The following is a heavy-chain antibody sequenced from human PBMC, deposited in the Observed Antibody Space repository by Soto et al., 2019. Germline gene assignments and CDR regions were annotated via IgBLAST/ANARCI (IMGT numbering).Heavy chain of an antibody. CDR3: TTDEGDSRSFYNFDY. Sequence: EVQLVESGGGLGEPGGSLRLSCEASGFTFKNAWMSWLRQAPGRGLEWVGRIISNSDGGTAEYAAPVNGRFTISRDDSKNTLYLQMNSLKTEDTAVYYSTTDEGDSRSFYNFDYWGQGALVTVSS. J-gene: IGHJ4*02. CDR2: IISNSDGGTA. D-gene: IGHD3-22*01. CDR1: GFTFKNAW. V-gene: IGHV3-15*07.